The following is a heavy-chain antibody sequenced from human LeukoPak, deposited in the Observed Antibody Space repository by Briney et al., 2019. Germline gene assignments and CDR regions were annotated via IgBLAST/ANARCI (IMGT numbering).Heavy chain of an antibody. D-gene: IGHD5-24*01. J-gene: IGHJ4*02. CDR3: AREMATFIDY. V-gene: IGHV4-30-4*08. CDR1: GGSISSGDYY. Sequence: PSQTLSLTCTVSGGSISSGDYYWSWIRQPPGKGLEWIGYIYYSGSTYYNSSLKSRFTISVDTSKNKFSLKLSSVTAADTAVYYCAREMATFIDYWGQGTLVTVSS. CDR2: IYYSGST.